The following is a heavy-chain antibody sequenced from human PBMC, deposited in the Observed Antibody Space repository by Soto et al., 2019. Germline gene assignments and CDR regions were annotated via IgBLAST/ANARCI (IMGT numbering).Heavy chain of an antibody. D-gene: IGHD3-10*01. CDR1: GGTFSSYT. CDR2: IIPILGIA. J-gene: IGHJ4*02. Sequence: SVKVSCKASGGTFSSYTISWVRQAPGQGLEWMGRIIPILGIANYAQKFQGRVTITADKSTSTAYMELSSLRSEDTAVYYCARAPDTMVRGVITPNFDCWGQGTLVTVSP. V-gene: IGHV1-69*02. CDR3: ARAPDTMVRGVITPNFDC.